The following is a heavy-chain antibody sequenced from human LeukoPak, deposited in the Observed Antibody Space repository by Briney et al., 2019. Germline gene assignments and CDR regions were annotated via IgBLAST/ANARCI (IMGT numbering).Heavy chain of an antibody. CDR2: IYYSGST. CDR3: ARHEGIAARPGDY. CDR1: GGSISSSSYY. V-gene: IGHV4-39*01. D-gene: IGHD6-6*01. J-gene: IGHJ4*02. Sequence: SETLSLTCTVSGGSISSSSYYWGWIRQPPGKGLEWIGSIYYSGSTYYNPSLKSRVTISVDTSKNQFSLKLSSVTAADTAVYYCARHEGIAARPGDYWGQGTLVTVSS.